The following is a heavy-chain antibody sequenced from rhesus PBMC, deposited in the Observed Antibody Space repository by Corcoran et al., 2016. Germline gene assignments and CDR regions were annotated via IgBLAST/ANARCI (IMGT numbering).Heavy chain of an antibody. V-gene: IGHV4-65*01. Sequence: QVQLQESGPGLVKPSETLSLTCAASGGSISSSNWWSWIRQPPGKGLEWIGYISGSSGSTSYNPSLKSRVTISTDTSQNQFSLQLSSVTAADTAVYYCARRMVYYSGSYYLDYWGQGVLVTVSS. CDR2: ISGSSGST. J-gene: IGHJ4*01. D-gene: IGHD3-16*01. CDR3: ARRMVYYSGSYYLDY. CDR1: GGSISSSNW.